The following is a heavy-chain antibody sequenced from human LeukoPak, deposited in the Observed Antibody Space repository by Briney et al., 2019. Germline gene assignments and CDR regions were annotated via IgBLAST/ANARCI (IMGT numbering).Heavy chain of an antibody. CDR1: GYTFSGHY. Sequence: ASVKVSCKASGYTFSGHYMHWVRQAPGQGLEWMGWIKPSSGATNYAQKFRGRVTMTRDTSNRTSYMDLSRLRSEDTALYYCASCYYDSSGYYYFDYWGQGTLVTVSS. CDR2: IKPSSGAT. D-gene: IGHD3-22*01. V-gene: IGHV1-2*02. J-gene: IGHJ4*02. CDR3: ASCYYDSSGYYYFDY.